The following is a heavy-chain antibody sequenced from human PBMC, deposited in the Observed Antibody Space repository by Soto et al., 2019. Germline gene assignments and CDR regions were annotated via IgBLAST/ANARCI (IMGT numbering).Heavy chain of an antibody. V-gene: IGHV3-7*01. CDR2: IKQDGSEK. CDR3: ARRYYDYIWGSYRRRYFDY. Sequence: EVQLVESGGGLVQPGGSLRLSCAASGFTFSRYWMSWVRQAPGKGLEWVANIKQDGSEKYYVDSVKGRFTISRDNAKNSLYLQMNSLRAEDTAVYYCARRYYDYIWGSYRRRYFDYWGQGTLVTVSS. CDR1: GFTFSRYW. J-gene: IGHJ4*02. D-gene: IGHD3-16*02.